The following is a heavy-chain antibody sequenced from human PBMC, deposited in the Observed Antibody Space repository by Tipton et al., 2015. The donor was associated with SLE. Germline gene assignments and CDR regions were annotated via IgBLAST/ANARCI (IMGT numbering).Heavy chain of an antibody. CDR2: INHSGST. CDR3: ARADPFILTGYYPFDY. D-gene: IGHD3-9*01. J-gene: IGHJ4*02. CDR1: GGSFSGYY. V-gene: IGHV4-34*01. Sequence: TLSLTCAVYGGSFSGYYWSWIRQPPGKGLEWIGEINHSGSTNYNPSLKSRVTISVDTSKNQFSLKLSSVTAADTAVYYCARADPFILTGYYPFDYWGQGTLVTVSS.